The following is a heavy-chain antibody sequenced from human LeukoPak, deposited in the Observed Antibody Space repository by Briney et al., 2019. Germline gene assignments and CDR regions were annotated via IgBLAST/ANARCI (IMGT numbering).Heavy chain of an antibody. D-gene: IGHD6-13*01. CDR3: AKWESSSSWDTFDY. CDR1: GFTVSSNY. Sequence: GGSLRLSCAASGFTVSSNYMSWVRQAPGKGLEWVSVISGSGGSTYYADSVKGRFTISRDNSKNTLYLQMNSLRAEDTAVYYCAKWESSSSWDTFDYWGQGTLVTVST. J-gene: IGHJ4*02. CDR2: ISGSGGST. V-gene: IGHV3-23*01.